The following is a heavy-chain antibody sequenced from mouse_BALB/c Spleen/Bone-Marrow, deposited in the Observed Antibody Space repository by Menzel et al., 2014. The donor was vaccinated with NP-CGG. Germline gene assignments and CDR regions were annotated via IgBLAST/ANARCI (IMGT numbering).Heavy chain of an antibody. Sequence: EVQLQQSGGDLVKPGVSLKLSCAASGFTFSSYAMSWVRQTPETRLEWVATISSGGSYTYYPNTVKGRFTISRDNAKNSLYLQRISPRAEATALYYCACKDGGGTAYWGQGTTLTVSS. V-gene: IGHV5-9-3*01. CDR1: GFTFSSYA. J-gene: IGHJ2*01. CDR2: ISSGGSYT. CDR3: ACKDGGGTAY. D-gene: IGHD1-1*02.